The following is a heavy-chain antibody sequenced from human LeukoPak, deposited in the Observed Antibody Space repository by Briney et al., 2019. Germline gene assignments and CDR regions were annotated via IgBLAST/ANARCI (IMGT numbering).Heavy chain of an antibody. D-gene: IGHD2-15*01. V-gene: IGHV3-30*04. CDR2: MSSDRTER. J-gene: IGHJ4*02. CDR1: GFTFSSYV. Sequence: PGKSLRLSCAASGFTFSSYVLHWVRQAPGRGLEWVAVMSSDRTERYYAGSVEGRFTISRDNSKNTMYLQMNSLTVQDAAVYYCAKSRVVAAAHFDSWGQGTLVAVSP. CDR3: AKSRVVAAAHFDS.